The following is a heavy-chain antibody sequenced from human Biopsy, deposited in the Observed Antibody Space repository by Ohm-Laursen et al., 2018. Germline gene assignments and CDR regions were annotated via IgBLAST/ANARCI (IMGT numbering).Heavy chain of an antibody. CDR1: GGSISNNNYY. V-gene: IGHV4-39*01. D-gene: IGHD3-22*01. CDR2: IFYRGST. J-gene: IGHJ5*02. CDR3: ARDYDTSGYYYVS. Sequence: GTLSLTCTVSGGSISNNNYYWGWIRQPPGKGLEWIGSIFYRGSTHYKPPLKTRVNISVDTSKNQFSLKLTSVTAADTAVYYCARDYDTSGYYYVSWGQGTLVTVSS.